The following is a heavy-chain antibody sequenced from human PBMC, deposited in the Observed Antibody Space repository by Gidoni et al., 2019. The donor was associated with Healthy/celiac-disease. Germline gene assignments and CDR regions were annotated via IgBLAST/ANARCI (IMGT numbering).Heavy chain of an antibody. J-gene: IGHJ3*02. D-gene: IGHD2-15*01. CDR3: ARPKGCEGDHGGSCDAFDI. Sequence: GRIYYNPSLKSRVTISVDTSKNQFSLKLSSVTAADTAVYYCARPKGCEGDHGGSCDAFDIWGQGTMVTVSS. CDR2: GRI. V-gene: IGHV4-39*01.